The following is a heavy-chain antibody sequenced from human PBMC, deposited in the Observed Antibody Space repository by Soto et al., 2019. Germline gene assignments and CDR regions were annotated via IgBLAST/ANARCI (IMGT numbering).Heavy chain of an antibody. J-gene: IGHJ5*02. D-gene: IGHD2-2*01. CDR2: ISAYNGNT. V-gene: IGHV1-18*01. Sequence: QVPLVQSGAEVKKPGASVKVSCKASGYTFSIYGISWVRQAPGQGLEWMGWISAYNGNTNYAQKLQGRVPMTTDPATITADRELRSLRADDTAVYYCARGLTGVTYLNRNRCYVFDPWGQGTLVTVSS. CDR3: ARGLTGVTYLNRNRCYVFDP. CDR1: GYTFSIYG.